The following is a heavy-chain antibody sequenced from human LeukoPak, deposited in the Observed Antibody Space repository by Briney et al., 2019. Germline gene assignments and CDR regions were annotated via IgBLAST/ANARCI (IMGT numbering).Heavy chain of an antibody. V-gene: IGHV1-2*02. D-gene: IGHD6-13*01. CDR2: INPNSGGT. CDR3: ARVIGSSSWLDVLDWFDP. J-gene: IGHJ5*02. CDR1: GYTFTGYY. Sequence: ASVKASCKASGYTFTGYYMHWVRQAPGQGLEWMGWINPNSGGTNYAQKLQGRVTMTTDTSTSTAYMELRSLRSDDTAVYYCARVIGSSSWLDVLDWFDPWGQGTLVTVSS.